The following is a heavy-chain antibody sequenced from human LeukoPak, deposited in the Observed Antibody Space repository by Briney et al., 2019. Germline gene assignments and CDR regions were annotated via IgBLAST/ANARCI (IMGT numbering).Heavy chain of an antibody. D-gene: IGHD2/OR15-2a*01. J-gene: IGHJ5*02. Sequence: EASVKVSCKASGGTFSSYAISWVRQAPGQGLEWMRRIIPILGIANYAQKFQGRVTITADKSTSTAYMELSSLRSEDTAVYYCARDSIYVSSPLDPWGQGTLVTVSS. CDR1: GGTFSSYA. V-gene: IGHV1-69*04. CDR3: ARDSIYVSSPLDP. CDR2: IIPILGIA.